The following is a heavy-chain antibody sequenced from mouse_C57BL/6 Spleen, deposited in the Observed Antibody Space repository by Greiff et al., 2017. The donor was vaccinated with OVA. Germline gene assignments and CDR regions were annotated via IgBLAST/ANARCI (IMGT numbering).Heavy chain of an antibody. CDR1: GYTFTSYW. Sequence: QVQLQQPGAELVRPGSSVKLSCKASGYTFTSYWMPWVKQRPIQGLEWIGNIDPSDSETHYNQKFKDKATLTVDTSSSTAYMQLSSLTSEDSAVYYCEREGIPYFDYWGQGTTLTVSS. J-gene: IGHJ2*01. CDR2: IDPSDSET. V-gene: IGHV1-52*01. CDR3: EREGIPYFDY.